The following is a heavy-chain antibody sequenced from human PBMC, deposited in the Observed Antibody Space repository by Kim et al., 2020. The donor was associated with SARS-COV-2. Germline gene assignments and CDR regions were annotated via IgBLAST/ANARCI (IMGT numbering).Heavy chain of an antibody. CDR3: ARHTIPYSYDY. CDR1: GGSISSSSYY. CDR2: IYYSGST. J-gene: IGHJ4*02. Sequence: SKTLSLTCTVSGGSISSSSYYWGWIRQPPGKGLEWIGSIYYSGSTYYNPSLKSRVTISVDTSKNQFSLKLSSVTAADTAVYYCARHTIPYSYDYWGQGTLVTVSS. D-gene: IGHD6-13*01. V-gene: IGHV4-39*01.